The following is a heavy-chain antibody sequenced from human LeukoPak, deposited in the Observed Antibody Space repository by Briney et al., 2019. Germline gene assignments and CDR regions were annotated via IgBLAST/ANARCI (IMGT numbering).Heavy chain of an antibody. CDR1: GYTFTSYY. D-gene: IGHD3-22*01. Sequence: GASVKVSCKASGYTFTSYYMHWVRQAPGQGLEWMGIINPSGGSTSYAQKFQGRVTMTRDTSTSTVYMELSSLRSEDTAVYYCARDPGLPYYYDSSGYQPFSDYWGQGTLVTVSS. CDR3: ARDPGLPYYYDSSGYQPFSDY. V-gene: IGHV1-46*01. CDR2: INPSGGST. J-gene: IGHJ4*02.